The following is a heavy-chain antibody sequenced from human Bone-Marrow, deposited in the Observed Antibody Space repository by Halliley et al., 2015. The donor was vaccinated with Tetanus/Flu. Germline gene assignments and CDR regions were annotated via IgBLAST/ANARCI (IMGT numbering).Heavy chain of an antibody. CDR2: IWFDGRIE. CDR3: ARDF. CDR1: GFTFGNFG. Sequence: SGFTFGNFGMHWLRQAPGKGLEWVAVIWFDGRIESYADSVRGRFTISRDNPKSTLYLQMNSLRVEDTAVYYCARDFRGQ. V-gene: IGHV3-33*01. J-gene: IGHJ6*01.